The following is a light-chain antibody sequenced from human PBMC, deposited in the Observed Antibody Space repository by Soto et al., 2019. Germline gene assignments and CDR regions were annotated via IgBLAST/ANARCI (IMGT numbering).Light chain of an antibody. J-gene: IGKJ4*01. CDR1: QSVGKNY. CDR3: QQYATDPLT. V-gene: IGKV3-20*01. Sequence: PGEGATLSCRASQSVGKNYLAWYQHKSGQAPRLLIHGAYNRATGIPERFSGSGSGTDFTLTISRLEPEDFVAYYCQQYATDPLTFGGGTKVDIK. CDR2: GAY.